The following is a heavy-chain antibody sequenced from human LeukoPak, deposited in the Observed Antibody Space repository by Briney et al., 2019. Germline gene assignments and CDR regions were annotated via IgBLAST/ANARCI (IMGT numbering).Heavy chain of an antibody. CDR2: IYYSGST. J-gene: IGHJ4*02. CDR1: GGSISSYY. CDR3: ARLGSGIAVADKGDY. Sequence: SETLSLTCTVSGGSISSYYWSWIRQPSGKGLEWIGYIYYSGSTNYNPSLKSRVTISVDTSKNQFSLKLSSVTAADTAVYYCARLGSGIAVADKGDYWGQGTLVTVSS. D-gene: IGHD6-19*01. V-gene: IGHV4-59*08.